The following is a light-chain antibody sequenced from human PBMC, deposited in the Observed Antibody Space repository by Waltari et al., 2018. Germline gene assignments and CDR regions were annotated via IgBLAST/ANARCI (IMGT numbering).Light chain of an antibody. V-gene: IGLV1-44*01. CDR1: TSNIESNT. Sequence: QSVLTQPPSASGTPGQRVTISCSGSTSNIESNTVNWYQHFPGTAPKPCIYRNNPRPSGVPDRFSAPKSGTSASLAISGLQSEDEADYYCSAWDDSLNGYVFGSGTKVTVL. CDR3: SAWDDSLNGYV. J-gene: IGLJ1*01. CDR2: RNN.